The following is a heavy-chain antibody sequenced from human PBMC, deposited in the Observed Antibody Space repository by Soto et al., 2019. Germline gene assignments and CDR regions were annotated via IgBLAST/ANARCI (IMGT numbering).Heavy chain of an antibody. Sequence: SETLSLTCTVSGGSISSYYWSWIRQPPGKGLEWIGYIYYSGSTNYNPSLKSRVTISVDTSKNQFSLKLSSVTAADTAVYYCARHVYDYYDSSGDDAFDIWGQGTMVTVSS. V-gene: IGHV4-59*08. CDR2: IYYSGST. CDR1: GGSISSYY. CDR3: ARHVYDYYDSSGDDAFDI. J-gene: IGHJ3*02. D-gene: IGHD3-22*01.